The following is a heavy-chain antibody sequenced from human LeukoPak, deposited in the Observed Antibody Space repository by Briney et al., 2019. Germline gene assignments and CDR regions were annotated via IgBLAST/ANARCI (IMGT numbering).Heavy chain of an antibody. CDR3: ARDSRGYYYYGMDV. CDR2: IYSGGST. Sequence: GGSLRLSCAASGFTVSSNYMSWVRQAPGKGLEWVSVIYSGGSTYYADSVKGRFTISSHNSKNTLYLQMNSLRAEDTAVYYCARDSRGYYYYGMDVWGQGTTVTVSS. CDR1: GFTVSSNY. V-gene: IGHV3-53*04. J-gene: IGHJ6*02.